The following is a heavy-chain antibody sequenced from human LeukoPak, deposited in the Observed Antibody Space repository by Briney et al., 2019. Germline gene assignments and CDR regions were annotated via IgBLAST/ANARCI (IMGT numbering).Heavy chain of an antibody. D-gene: IGHD2-15*01. J-gene: IGHJ4*02. V-gene: IGHV3-48*04. CDR2: ISSSSSTI. CDR3: ARDGAGYCSGGSCYSGLDY. Sequence: PGGSLRLSCAASGFTFSSYSMNWVRQAPGKGLEWVSYISSSSSTIYYADSVKGRFTISRDNAKNSLYLQMNSLRAEDTAVYYCARDGAGYCSGGSCYSGLDYWGQGTLVTVSS. CDR1: GFTFSSYS.